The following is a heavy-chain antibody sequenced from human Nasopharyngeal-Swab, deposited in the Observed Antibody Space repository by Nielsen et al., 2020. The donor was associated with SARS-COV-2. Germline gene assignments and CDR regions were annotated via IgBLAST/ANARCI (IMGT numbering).Heavy chain of an antibody. J-gene: IGHJ6*02. V-gene: IGHV3-30*18. Sequence: IRQPPGKGLEWVAVVSYDGRHKSYADSVKGRFTVSRDNSKNTMYLQMSSLRAEDTAIYYCAKSLRGVSLSFGYYYGLDVWGQGTTVTVSS. CDR2: VSYDGRHK. CDR3: AKSLRGVSLSFGYYYGLDV. D-gene: IGHD3-10*01.